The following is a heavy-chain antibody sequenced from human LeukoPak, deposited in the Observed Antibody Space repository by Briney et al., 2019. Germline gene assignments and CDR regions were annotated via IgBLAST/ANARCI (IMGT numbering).Heavy chain of an antibody. V-gene: IGHV1-8*02. CDR3: ARGQTIRDDFWSGYWHYYYYGMDV. D-gene: IGHD3-3*01. CDR1: GYTFTNYA. CDR2: MNPNSGNT. Sequence: GASVQVACEASGYTFTNYAINWVRQATGQGLEWMGWMNPNSGNTGYAQKFQGRVTMTRNTSISTAYMELSSLRSEDTAVYYCARGQTIRDDFWSGYWHYYYYGMDVWGQGTTVTVSS. J-gene: IGHJ6*02.